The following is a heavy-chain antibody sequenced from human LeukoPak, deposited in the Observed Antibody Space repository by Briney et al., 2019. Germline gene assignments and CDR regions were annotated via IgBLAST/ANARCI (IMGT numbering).Heavy chain of an antibody. CDR1: GFTFSSYS. CDR2: ISSSSSCI. V-gene: IGHV3-21*01. CDR3: ARESSSGWVT. Sequence: PGGSLRLSCAASGFTFSSYSMNWVRQAPGKGLEWVSSISSSSSCIYYADSVKGRFTISRDNAKNSLYLQMNSLRAEDTAVYYCARESSSGWVTWGQGTLVTVSS. J-gene: IGHJ5*02. D-gene: IGHD6-19*01.